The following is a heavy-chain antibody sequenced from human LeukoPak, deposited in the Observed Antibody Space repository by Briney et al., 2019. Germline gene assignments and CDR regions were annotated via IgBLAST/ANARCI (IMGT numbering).Heavy chain of an antibody. D-gene: IGHD3-16*01. V-gene: IGHV4-59*01. Sequence: SETLSLTCTVSGGSISSYYWSWIRQPPGKGLEWIGYIYYSGSTSYNPSLKSRVTISVDTSKNQFSLKLSSVTAADTAVYYCARDRWGSYNWFDPWGQGTLVTVSS. CDR1: GGSISSYY. CDR3: ARDRWGSYNWFDP. CDR2: IYYSGST. J-gene: IGHJ5*02.